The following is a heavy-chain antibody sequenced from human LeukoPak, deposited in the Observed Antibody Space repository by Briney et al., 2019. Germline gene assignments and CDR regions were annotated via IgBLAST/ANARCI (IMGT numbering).Heavy chain of an antibody. D-gene: IGHD3-3*01. CDR3: AKVPTRFLEWLFDY. J-gene: IGHJ4*02. CDR1: GFTFSSYA. CDR2: ISGSGGST. Sequence: GGSLRLSCAASGFTFSSYAMSWVRQAPGKGLEWVSAISGSGGSTYYADSVKGRLTISRDNSKDTPYLQMNSLRAEDTAVYYCAKVPTRFLEWLFDYWGQGTLVTVSS. V-gene: IGHV3-23*01.